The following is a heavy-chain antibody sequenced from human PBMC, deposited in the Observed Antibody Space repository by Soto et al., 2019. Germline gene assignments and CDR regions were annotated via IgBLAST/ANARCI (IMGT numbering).Heavy chain of an antibody. CDR1: GFNFSSYA. D-gene: IGHD2-2*01. Sequence: GGSLRLSCAASGFNFSSYAMHWVRQAPGKGLEWVAVISYDGGKKYYADSVKGRFTISRDNSKNTLYVEMNSLSAEDRAVYYSAREGKPPAGKTPHNSGQTTLVTVS. CDR3: AREGKPPAGKTPHN. J-gene: IGHJ4*02. CDR2: ISYDGGKK. V-gene: IGHV3-30*04.